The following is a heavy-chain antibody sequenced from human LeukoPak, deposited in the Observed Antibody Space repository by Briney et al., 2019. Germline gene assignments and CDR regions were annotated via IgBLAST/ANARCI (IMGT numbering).Heavy chain of an antibody. CDR3: ASGGYDSSGPEYFQH. CDR1: GFTFSSYW. CDR2: ISSSSSTI. Sequence: GGSLRLSCAASGFTFSSYWMHWVRQAPGKGLEWVSYISSSSSTIYYADSVKGRFTISRDNAKNSLYLQMNSLRAEDTAVYYCASGGYDSSGPEYFQHWGQGTLVTVSS. V-gene: IGHV3-48*04. J-gene: IGHJ1*01. D-gene: IGHD3-22*01.